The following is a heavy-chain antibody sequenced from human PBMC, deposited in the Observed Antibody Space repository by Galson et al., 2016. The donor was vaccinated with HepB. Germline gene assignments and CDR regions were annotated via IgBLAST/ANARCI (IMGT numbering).Heavy chain of an antibody. CDR2: VYFTGTT. V-gene: IGHV4-59*01. Sequence: SETLSLTCNVSGGSLRSYYWNWIRQPPGKGLEWIGYVYFTGTTNYTPSLKTRVTISADTSKNQFSPKVDSLTAADTAVDYCARGQRYYYDIGYFDYWGQGILVTV. CDR3: ARGQRYYYDIGYFDY. D-gene: IGHD3-22*01. CDR1: GGSLRSYY. J-gene: IGHJ4*02.